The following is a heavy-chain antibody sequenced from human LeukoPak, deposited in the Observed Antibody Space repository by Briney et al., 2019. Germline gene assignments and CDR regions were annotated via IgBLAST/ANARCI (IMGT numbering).Heavy chain of an antibody. Sequence: GGSLRLSCAASGFTFSSYAMHWVRQAPGKGLEWVAVISYDGSNKYYADSVKGRFTISRDNSKNTLYLQMNSLRAEDTAVYYCARVKGIMITFGGADYWGQGTLVTVSS. CDR3: ARVKGIMITFGGADY. CDR1: GFTFSSYA. D-gene: IGHD3-16*01. V-gene: IGHV3-30-3*01. CDR2: ISYDGSNK. J-gene: IGHJ4*02.